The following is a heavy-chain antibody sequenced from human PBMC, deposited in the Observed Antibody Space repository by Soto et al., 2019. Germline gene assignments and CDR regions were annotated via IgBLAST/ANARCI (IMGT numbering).Heavy chain of an antibody. V-gene: IGHV3-23*01. CDR3: VKGHYSCSSTRCSDAFDI. CDR1: GFTFSSHG. D-gene: IGHD2-2*01. Sequence: EVQLLESGGGLVQPGGSLRLSCAASGFTFSSHGMSWVRQAPGKGLEWVSGISYSGGTTYYADSVKGRFTISRDNSKNTLCLQMNSLRAEDTAVYYCVKGHYSCSSTRCSDAFDIWGQGTKVTVSS. J-gene: IGHJ3*02. CDR2: ISYSGGTT.